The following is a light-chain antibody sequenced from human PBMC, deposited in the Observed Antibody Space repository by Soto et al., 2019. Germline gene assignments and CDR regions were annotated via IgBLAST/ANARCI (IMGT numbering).Light chain of an antibody. CDR2: DVS. CDR3: SSYTSTSTVV. CDR1: SSDVGGYNY. V-gene: IGLV2-14*03. J-gene: IGLJ2*01. Sequence: QSVLTQPASVSGSPGQSITISCTGTSSDVGGYNYVSWYQHHPGKAPKLMICDVSNRPSGVSNRFSGSKSDNTASLTISGLQAEDEADYYCSSYTSTSTVVFGGGTKVTVL.